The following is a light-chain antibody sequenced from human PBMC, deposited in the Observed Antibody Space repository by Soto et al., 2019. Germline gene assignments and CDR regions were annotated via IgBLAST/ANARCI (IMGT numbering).Light chain of an antibody. J-gene: IGLJ1*01. Sequence: QSVLTQPPSVSGAPGQRVTISCTGSNSNIGAGYDVHWYLQLPGTAPKLLVYTNNNRSSGVSSRFSGSKSGNTASLTISGLRAEDEADYYCSSSTLTSYVFGTGTKVTVL. CDR3: SSSTLTSYV. CDR2: TNN. CDR1: NSNIGAGYD. V-gene: IGLV1-40*01.